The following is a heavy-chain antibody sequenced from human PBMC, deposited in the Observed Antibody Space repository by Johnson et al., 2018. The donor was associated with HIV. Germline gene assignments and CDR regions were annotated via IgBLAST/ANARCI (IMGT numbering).Heavy chain of an antibody. CDR3: ARSGRTATDAVDI. CDR2: ISHEEHNN. D-gene: IGHD2-15*01. J-gene: IGHJ3*02. V-gene: IGHV3-30-3*01. Sequence: QVQLLESGGGLVQPGGSLRLSCAVSGFSFSPYTMHWVRQAPGKGLEWVAVISHEEHNNYYADSVKGRFTISRDNSENTLYLQMNSLRAEDTALYYCARSGRTATDAVDIWGQGTLVTVSS. CDR1: GFSFSPYT.